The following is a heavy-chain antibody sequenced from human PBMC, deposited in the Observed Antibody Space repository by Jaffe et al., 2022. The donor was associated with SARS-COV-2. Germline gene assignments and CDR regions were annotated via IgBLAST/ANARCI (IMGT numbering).Heavy chain of an antibody. J-gene: IGHJ6*02. Sequence: QVQLHESGPGLVKPSGTLSLTCAVSSASVTSDYWWTWVRQSPGKGLEWVGEISHSSITHYNPSLASRLTILLDTSRNRFSLEMTSVTAADTAVYYCARAETSSRSDYHYGLDVWGQGTAVTVSS. CDR2: ISHSSIT. D-gene: IGHD6-6*01. V-gene: IGHV4-4*02. CDR1: SASVTSDYW. CDR3: ARAETSSRSDYHYGLDV.